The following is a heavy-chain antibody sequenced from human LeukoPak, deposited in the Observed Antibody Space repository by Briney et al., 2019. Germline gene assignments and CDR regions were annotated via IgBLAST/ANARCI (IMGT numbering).Heavy chain of an antibody. CDR3: ARQGSSGWYEPFDY. CDR1: GGSFSGYY. D-gene: IGHD6-19*01. Sequence: SETLSLTCAVYGGSFSGYYWSWIRQPPGKGLEWIGEINHSGSTNYNPSLKSRVTISVDTSKNQFSLKLSSVTAADTAVYYCARQGSSGWYEPFDYWGQGTLVTVSS. J-gene: IGHJ4*02. CDR2: INHSGST. V-gene: IGHV4-34*01.